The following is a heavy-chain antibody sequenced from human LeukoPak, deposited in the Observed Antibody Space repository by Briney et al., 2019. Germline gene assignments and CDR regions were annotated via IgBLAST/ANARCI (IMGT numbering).Heavy chain of an antibody. J-gene: IGHJ6*03. CDR2: IYTSGST. Sequence: PSETLSLTCTVSGGSISSYYWSWIRQPAGKGLEWIGRIYTSGSTNYNPSLKSRVTMSVDTSKNQFSLKLSSVTAADTAVYYCARDSRYYDILTGYNSGYYYMDVWGKGTTVTVSS. V-gene: IGHV4-4*07. D-gene: IGHD3-9*01. CDR3: ARDSRYYDILTGYNSGYYYMDV. CDR1: GGSISSYY.